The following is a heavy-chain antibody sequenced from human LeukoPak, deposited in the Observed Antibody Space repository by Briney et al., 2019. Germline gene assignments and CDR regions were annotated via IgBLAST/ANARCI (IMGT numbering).Heavy chain of an antibody. CDR1: GFTFSSYS. Sequence: GGSLRLSCVASGFTFSSYSMNWVRQAPGKGLEWVSYISSSSSTIYYADSVKGRFTISRDNAKNSLYLQMNSLRAEDTAVYYCARDCSTSCYAAEDFDYWGQGTLVTVSS. CDR2: ISSSSSTI. D-gene: IGHD2-2*01. V-gene: IGHV3-48*01. J-gene: IGHJ4*02. CDR3: ARDCSTSCYAAEDFDY.